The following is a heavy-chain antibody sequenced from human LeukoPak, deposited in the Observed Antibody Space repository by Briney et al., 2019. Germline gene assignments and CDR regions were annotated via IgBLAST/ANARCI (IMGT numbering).Heavy chain of an antibody. CDR3: ARDGTAADLYFDL. Sequence: GGSLRLSCAVSGFTFTDYWMNWVRQAPGKGLEWVASIRQDGSEKTYVDSVKGRFTISRDNTKNSLSLQVNSLRVEDTAVYYCARDGTAADLYFDLWGQGTLVTVSS. CDR2: IRQDGSEK. CDR1: GFTFTDYW. J-gene: IGHJ4*01. V-gene: IGHV3-7*01. D-gene: IGHD6-13*01.